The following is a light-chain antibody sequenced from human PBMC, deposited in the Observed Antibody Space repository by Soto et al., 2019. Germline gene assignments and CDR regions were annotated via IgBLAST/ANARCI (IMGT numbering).Light chain of an antibody. CDR2: GAS. CDR3: QQTYSDIS. V-gene: IGKV1-39*01. J-gene: IGKJ4*01. CDR1: RTINTY. Sequence: DFRMTQSPSSLSASVGDTITITCRASRTINTYLNWFQQKPGEPPRLLIYGASTLHDGVPSRFSGSGSGADFTLTISGLQPEDFASYHCQQTYSDISFGGGTKVDI.